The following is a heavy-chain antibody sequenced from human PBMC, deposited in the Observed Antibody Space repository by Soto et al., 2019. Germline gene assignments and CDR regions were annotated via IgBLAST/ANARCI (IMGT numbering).Heavy chain of an antibody. CDR3: ARVLLWQGYFYYMDV. V-gene: IGHV1-8*01. Sequence: GASVKVSCKASGYTFTSYDINWVRQATGRGLELMGWMNPNSGNTGYAQKFQGRVTMTRNTSISTAYMELSSLRSEDTAVYYCARVLLWQGYFYYMDVWGKGTRVSGSS. CDR1: GYTFTSYD. J-gene: IGHJ6*03. CDR2: MNPNSGNT. D-gene: IGHD3-10*01.